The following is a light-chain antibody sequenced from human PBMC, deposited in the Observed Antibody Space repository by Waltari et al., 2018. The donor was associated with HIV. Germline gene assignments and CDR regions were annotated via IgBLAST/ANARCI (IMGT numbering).Light chain of an antibody. CDR2: DVT. J-gene: IGLJ1*01. CDR1: NSDSGCYHF. CDR3: SSYTRSSTHYV. V-gene: IGLV2-14*03. Sequence: QSALTQTPSVSGSPGQSIPISCPRSNSDSGCYHFFSWYPHHPGRAPKLTIYDVTNRPSGVSNRFSGSKSGNTASLTISGLQAEDEADYFCSSYTRSSTHYVFGTGTKVTVL.